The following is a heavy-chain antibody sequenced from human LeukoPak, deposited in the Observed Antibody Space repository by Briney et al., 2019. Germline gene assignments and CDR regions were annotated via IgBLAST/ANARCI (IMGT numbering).Heavy chain of an antibody. J-gene: IGHJ6*03. CDR2: ITSSGDGT. V-gene: IGHV3-23*01. CDR3: TRGSGRYMDV. Sequence: PGGSLRLSCAASGFTFSIYAMSWVRQAPGKGLQWVSSITSSGDGTYYADSVKGRFTISRDNAKNTLYLQMNSLRAEDTAVYHCTRGSGRYMDVWGKGTTVTVSS. D-gene: IGHD1-14*01. CDR1: GFTFSIYA.